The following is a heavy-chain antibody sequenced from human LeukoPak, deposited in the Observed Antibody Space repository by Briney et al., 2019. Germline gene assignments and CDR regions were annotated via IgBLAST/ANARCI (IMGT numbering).Heavy chain of an antibody. CDR3: AKDRRKYSSSSGDY. Sequence: PGGSLRLSCAASGFTFSSYAMSWVRQAPGKGLEWVSAISGSGGSTYYADSVKGRFTVSRDNSKNTLYLQMNSLRAEDTAVYYCAKDRRKYSSSSGDYWGQGTLVTVSS. CDR1: GFTFSSYA. CDR2: ISGSGGST. J-gene: IGHJ4*02. D-gene: IGHD6-6*01. V-gene: IGHV3-23*01.